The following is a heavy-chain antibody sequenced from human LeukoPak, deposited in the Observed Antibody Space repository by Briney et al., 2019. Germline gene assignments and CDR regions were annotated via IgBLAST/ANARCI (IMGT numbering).Heavy chain of an antibody. Sequence: GGSLRLSCTASGFAFSSFAMHWVRQAPGKGLEWVAVISYDGSNKYFADSVTGRFTISRDNSKNTLYLQMNSLRAEDTAVYYCARDQMISAAGLDYWGQGTLVTVSS. CDR1: GFAFSSFA. V-gene: IGHV3-30-3*01. CDR3: ARDQMISAAGLDY. CDR2: ISYDGSNK. D-gene: IGHD6-13*01. J-gene: IGHJ4*02.